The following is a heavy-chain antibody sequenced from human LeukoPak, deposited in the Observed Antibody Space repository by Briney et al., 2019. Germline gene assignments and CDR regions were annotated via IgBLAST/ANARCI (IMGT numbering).Heavy chain of an antibody. V-gene: IGHV4-34*01. CDR1: GGSFSGYY. CDR3: ARQRRLIAAAGTRRYYYYMDV. Sequence: SETLSLTCAVYGGSFSGYYWSWIRQPPGKGLERIGEINHSGSTNYNPSLKSRVTISVGTSKNQFSLKLSSVTAADTAVYYCARQRRLIAAAGTRRYYYYMDVWGKGTTVTISS. CDR2: INHSGST. J-gene: IGHJ6*03. D-gene: IGHD6-13*01.